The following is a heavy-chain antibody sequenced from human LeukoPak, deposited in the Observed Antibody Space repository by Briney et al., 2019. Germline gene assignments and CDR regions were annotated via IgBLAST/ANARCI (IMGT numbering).Heavy chain of an antibody. Sequence: SVKVSCKASGGTFISYTISWVRQAPGQGLEWMGRIIPILGIANYAQKFQGRVTITADKSTSTAYMELSSLRSEDTAVYYCARDRRFDFWSGYSMPVSPPALGGQYNWFDPWGRGTLATVSS. D-gene: IGHD3-3*01. CDR1: GGTFISYT. V-gene: IGHV1-69*04. CDR3: ARDRRFDFWSGYSMPVSPPALGGQYNWFDP. CDR2: IIPILGIA. J-gene: IGHJ5*02.